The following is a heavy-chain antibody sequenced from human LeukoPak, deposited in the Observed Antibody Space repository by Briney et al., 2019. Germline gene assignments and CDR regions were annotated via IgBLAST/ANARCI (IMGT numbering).Heavy chain of an antibody. CDR2: VSYNGST. CDR1: GGSIYSSSFY. J-gene: IGHJ5*02. Sequence: PSETLSLTCTVSGGSIYSSSFYWDWVRQPPGMGLEWIGDVSYNGSTSYNPSLKSRVTISVDTSKNLFSLKLTSVTAADSAVYYCARRPRMVASTNWFDPWGQGTLVIVSS. V-gene: IGHV4-39*01. CDR3: ARRPRMVASTNWFDP. D-gene: IGHD4/OR15-4a*01.